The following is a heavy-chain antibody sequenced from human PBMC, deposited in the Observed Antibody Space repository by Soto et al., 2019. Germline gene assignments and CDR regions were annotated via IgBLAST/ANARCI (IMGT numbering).Heavy chain of an antibody. D-gene: IGHD3-16*02. CDR1: GYTFTSYG. J-gene: IGHJ4*02. CDR2: ISAYNGNT. CDR3: AGGGGNVWGSYRY. Sequence: QVQLVQSGAEVKKPGASVKVSCKASGYTFTSYGISWVRQAPGQGLEWMGWISAYNGNTNYAQKLQGRVTMTTDTTTSNASKELRGVRSDDRAVYYSAGGGGNVWGSYRYGGQGTLVTVSS. V-gene: IGHV1-18*01.